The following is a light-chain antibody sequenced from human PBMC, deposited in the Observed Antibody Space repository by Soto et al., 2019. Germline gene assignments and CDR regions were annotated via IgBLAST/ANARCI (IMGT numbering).Light chain of an antibody. CDR1: QSVSSN. J-gene: IGKJ3*01. V-gene: IGKV3-15*01. CDR2: GAS. Sequence: EIVMTQSPATLSVSPGERDTLSCRASQSVSSNLAWYQQTPGQAPRLLIYGASTRATGIPARFSGSVSGTEFTLTISSLQSEDCAVYYCQQYNNWPPIFTFGPGTKVDIK. CDR3: QQYNNWPPIFT.